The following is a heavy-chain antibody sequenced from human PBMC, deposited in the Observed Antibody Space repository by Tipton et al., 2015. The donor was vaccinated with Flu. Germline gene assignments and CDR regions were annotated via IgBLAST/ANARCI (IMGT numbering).Heavy chain of an antibody. CDR3: ARDTIFGVAD. CDR1: GGSISSSSYY. CDR2: IYYSGGT. J-gene: IGHJ4*02. D-gene: IGHD3-3*01. V-gene: IGHV4-39*07. Sequence: TLSLTCTVSGGSISSSSYYWGWIRQPPGKGLEWIGSIYYSGGTYYNPSLKSRVTISVDTSKSRVSLQLSSVTAADTAVYYCARDTIFGVADWGQGTLVTVSS.